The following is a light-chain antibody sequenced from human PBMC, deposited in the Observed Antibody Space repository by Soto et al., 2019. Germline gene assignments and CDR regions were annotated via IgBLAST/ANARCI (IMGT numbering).Light chain of an antibody. J-gene: IGKJ4*01. V-gene: IGKV3-11*01. CDR3: QQFSSYPLT. CDR2: DAS. Sequence: EIVLTQSPATLSLSPGERATLSCRASQSVNSYLAWYQQKPGQAPRLLIYDASNRATGIPVRFSGSGSGTDFTLTISRLEPEDFAVYYCQQFSSYPLTFGGGTKVDIK. CDR1: QSVNSY.